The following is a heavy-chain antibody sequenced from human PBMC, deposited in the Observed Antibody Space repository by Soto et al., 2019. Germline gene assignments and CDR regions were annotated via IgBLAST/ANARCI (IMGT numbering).Heavy chain of an antibody. CDR3: AAGIAARGYYYYYGMDV. V-gene: IGHV1-58*01. J-gene: IGHJ6*02. CDR1: GFTFTSSA. D-gene: IGHD6-6*01. Sequence: SVKVSCKASGFTFTSSAVQWVRQARGQRLEWIGWIVVGSGNTNYAQKFQERVTITRDMSTSTAYMELSSLRSEDTAVYYCAAGIAARGYYYYYGMDVWGQGTTVTVSS. CDR2: IVVGSGNT.